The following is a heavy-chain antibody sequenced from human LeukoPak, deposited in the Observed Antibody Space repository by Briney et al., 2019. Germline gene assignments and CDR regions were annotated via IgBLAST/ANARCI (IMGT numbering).Heavy chain of an antibody. CDR3: ARSYGMDV. J-gene: IGHJ6*02. Sequence: GGSLRLSCAASGFTFSTYWMHWVRQAPGKGPVWVSRNNSDGSSTIYADSVKGRFTISRDNAKSTLYLQMNSLRAEDTAVYYCARSYGMDVWGQGTTVTVSS. CDR2: NNSDGSST. V-gene: IGHV3-74*01. CDR1: GFTFSTYW.